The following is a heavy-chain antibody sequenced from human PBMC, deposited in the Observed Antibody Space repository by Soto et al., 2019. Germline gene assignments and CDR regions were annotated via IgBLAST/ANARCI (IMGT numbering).Heavy chain of an antibody. J-gene: IGHJ4*02. D-gene: IGHD3-16*02. Sequence: PVGSLRLSCAASGFSFSSAWMSWVRHTPEKGLEWVGRIKSKSDGGTTDYAAPVKGRFTISRDDSENTLYLQMNSLKTEDTAVYYCTKDRLYSPVDHWGQGTLVTVSS. CDR3: TKDRLYSPVDH. V-gene: IGHV3-15*01. CDR1: GFSFSSAW. CDR2: IKSKSDGGTT.